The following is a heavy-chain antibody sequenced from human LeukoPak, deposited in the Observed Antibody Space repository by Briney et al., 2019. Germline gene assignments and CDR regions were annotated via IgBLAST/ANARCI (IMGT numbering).Heavy chain of an antibody. CDR3: ARDGGVGSGEIKDSFDI. Sequence: GESLRLSCAASGFTFRSDEMKWGRQAPARGLGWVSYISSSGSTIYYAASVKRRFTISIDNPKNPLYLQMNSLRADDTAVYDCARDGGVGSGEIKDSFDIWGQGTMVTVSS. CDR1: GFTFRSDE. CDR2: ISSSGSTI. J-gene: IGHJ3*02. D-gene: IGHD3-10*01. V-gene: IGHV3-48*03.